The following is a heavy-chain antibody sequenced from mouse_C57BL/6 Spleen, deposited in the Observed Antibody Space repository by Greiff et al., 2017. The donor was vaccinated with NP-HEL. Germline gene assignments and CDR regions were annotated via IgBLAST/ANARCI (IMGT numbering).Heavy chain of an antibody. Sequence: EVMLVESGGGLVKPGGSLKLSCAASGFTFSSYAMSWVRQTPEKRLEWVATISDGGSYTYYPDNVKGRFTISRDNAKNNLYLQMSHLKSEDTAMYYCARVPPDSYYFDYWGQGTTLTVSS. CDR1: GFTFSSYA. J-gene: IGHJ2*01. CDR2: ISDGGSYT. V-gene: IGHV5-4*03. CDR3: ARVPPDSYYFDY.